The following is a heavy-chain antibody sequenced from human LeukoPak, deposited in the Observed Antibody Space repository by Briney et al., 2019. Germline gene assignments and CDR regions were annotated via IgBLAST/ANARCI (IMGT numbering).Heavy chain of an antibody. CDR1: GYTFTGYY. V-gene: IGHV1-2*02. Sequence: GASVKVSCKASGYTFTGYYMHWVRQAPGQGLEWMGWINPNSGGTNYAQKFQGRVTMTRDTSISTAYMELSRLRSDDTAVYYCARGSMIVVARNWFDPWGQGTLVTVSS. CDR3: ARGSMIVVARNWFDP. D-gene: IGHD3-22*01. J-gene: IGHJ5*02. CDR2: INPNSGGT.